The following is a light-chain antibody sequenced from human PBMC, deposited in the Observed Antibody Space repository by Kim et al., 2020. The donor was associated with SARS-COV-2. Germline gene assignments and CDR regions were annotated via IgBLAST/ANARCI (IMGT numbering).Light chain of an antibody. CDR3: LLSYGDTRKI. CDR1: TGTLPSGHF. Sequence: GTVTRSCGSNTGTLPSGHFPYWFQQKPGQAPRALIYNTDYKYSWTPARFSGSLLGGKAALTLSDAQAEDEADYYCLLSYGDTRKIFGGGTQLTVL. CDR2: NTD. J-gene: IGLJ2*01. V-gene: IGLV7-46*01.